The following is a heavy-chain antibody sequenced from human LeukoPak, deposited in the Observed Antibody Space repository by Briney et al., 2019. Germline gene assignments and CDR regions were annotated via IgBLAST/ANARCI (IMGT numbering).Heavy chain of an antibody. D-gene: IGHD3-3*01. Sequence: PSETLSLTCTVSGGSISSGDYYWSWIRQPPGKGLEWIGYIYYSGSTYYNPSLKSRVTISVDTSKNQFSLKLGSVTAADTAVYYCAKDGPPDTIFGVSGFDPWGQGTLVTVSS. CDR3: AKDGPPDTIFGVSGFDP. J-gene: IGHJ5*02. CDR2: IYYSGST. V-gene: IGHV4-30-4*08. CDR1: GGSISSGDYY.